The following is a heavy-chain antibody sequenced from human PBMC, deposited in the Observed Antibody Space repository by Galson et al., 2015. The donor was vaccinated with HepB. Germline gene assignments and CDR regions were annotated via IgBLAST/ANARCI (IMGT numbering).Heavy chain of an antibody. Sequence: CAISGDSVSSNSAAWNWIRQSPSRGLEWLGRTYYRSKWYNDYAVSVKSRITINPDTSKNQFSLQLNSVTPEDTAVYYCARGGSLLWFGELFNDAFDIWGQGTMVTVSS. D-gene: IGHD3-10*01. V-gene: IGHV6-1*01. CDR2: TYYRSKWYN. J-gene: IGHJ3*02. CDR1: GDSVSSNSAA. CDR3: ARGGSLLWFGELFNDAFDI.